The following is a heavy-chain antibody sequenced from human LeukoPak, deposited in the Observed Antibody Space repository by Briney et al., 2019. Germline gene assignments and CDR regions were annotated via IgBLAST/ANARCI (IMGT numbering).Heavy chain of an antibody. V-gene: IGHV3-30*18. Sequence: PGGSLRLSCAASGFTFSSYGMHWVRQAPGKGLEWVAVISYDGSHKDYPDSVKGRFTISRDNSKNTLYLQMNSRRAEDTAVYHCAKAPPSHAFDIWGQRTMVSVSS. J-gene: IGHJ3*02. CDR3: AKAPPSHAFDI. CDR2: ISYDGSHK. CDR1: GFTFSSYG.